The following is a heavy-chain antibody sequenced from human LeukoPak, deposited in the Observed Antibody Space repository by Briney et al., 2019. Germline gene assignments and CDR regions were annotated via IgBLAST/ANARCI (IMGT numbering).Heavy chain of an antibody. CDR3: TSYSYSGNY. CDR2: INKTSSTF. V-gene: IGHV3-48*01. CDR1: ILILITAD. D-gene: IGHD4-11*01. Sequence: GGSLRLSCAASILILITADMHWVRQTPGKGLEWISYINKTSSTFYYADSVRGRFTISRDNAQNSLYLQKNSLRAEDTAVYYCTSYSYSGNYWGQGTLVTVSS. J-gene: IGHJ4*02.